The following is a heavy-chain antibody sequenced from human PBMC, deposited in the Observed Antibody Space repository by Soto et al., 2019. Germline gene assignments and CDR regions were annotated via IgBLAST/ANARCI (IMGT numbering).Heavy chain of an antibody. J-gene: IGHJ4*02. CDR1: GYTFTSYG. V-gene: IGHV1-18*01. CDR3: ARDAPPEDY. Sequence: QVQLVQSGTEVKKPGASVKVSCKASGYTFTSYGISWVRQAPGQGLEWMGWIRAYNGNTKYAQKPQGRVTMTTDPSMNTAYMGLRSMRSDDTAVYCCARDAPPEDYWGQGTLVTVSS. CDR2: IRAYNGNT.